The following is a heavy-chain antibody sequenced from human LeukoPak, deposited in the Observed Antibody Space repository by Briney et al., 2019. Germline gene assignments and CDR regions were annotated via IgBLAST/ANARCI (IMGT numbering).Heavy chain of an antibody. CDR3: AKWGEQWLVLDY. V-gene: IGHV4-34*01. CDR1: GGSFSGYY. J-gene: IGHJ4*02. D-gene: IGHD6-19*01. CDR2: INHSGST. Sequence: SETLSLTCAVYGGSFSGYYWSWIRQPPGKGLEWIGEINHSGSTNYNPSLKSRVTISVDTSKNQFSLKLSSVTAADTAVYYCAKWGEQWLVLDYWGQGTLVTVSS.